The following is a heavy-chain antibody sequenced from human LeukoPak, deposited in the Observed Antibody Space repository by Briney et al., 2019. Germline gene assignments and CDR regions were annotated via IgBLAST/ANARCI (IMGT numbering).Heavy chain of an antibody. CDR3: ARGVQGDYYDSSGYLNWFDP. CDR1: GGTFISYA. D-gene: IGHD3-22*01. J-gene: IGHJ5*02. CDR2: IIPISGTA. Sequence: GSPVKVSCKASGGTFISYAISWVRQAPGQGLEWMGGIIPISGTANYAQKFQGRVTITADESTSTAYMELSSLRSEDTAVYYCARGVQGDYYDSSGYLNWFDPWGQGTLVTVSS. V-gene: IGHV1-69*01.